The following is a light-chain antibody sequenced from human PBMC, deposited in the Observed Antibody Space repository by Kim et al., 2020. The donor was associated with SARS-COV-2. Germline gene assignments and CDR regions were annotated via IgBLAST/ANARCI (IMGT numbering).Light chain of an antibody. Sequence: ASVGEGVILTCRASQDIGNILARYQQKPGKAPGSLIYSASFLQSGVPSKFSGSGSGTDFTLTISSLQPEDSGTYYCQQYQTFPFTFGGGTKVDIK. V-gene: IGKV1-16*02. CDR1: QDIGNI. J-gene: IGKJ4*01. CDR2: SAS. CDR3: QQYQTFPFT.